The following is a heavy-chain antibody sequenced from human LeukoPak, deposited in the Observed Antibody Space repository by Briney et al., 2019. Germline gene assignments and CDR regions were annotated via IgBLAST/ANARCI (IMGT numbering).Heavy chain of an antibody. CDR3: ARSGRGIYFYFDL. J-gene: IGHJ4*02. CDR2: INPSGGST. Sequence: ASVKVSCKASGYTFSSYYMHWVRQAPGQGLEWMGIINPSGGSTSYAQKFQGRVTMTTDTSTSTTYMELTSLRSDDTAVYYCARSGRGIYFYFDLWGQGTLVSVSS. V-gene: IGHV1-46*01. D-gene: IGHD1-26*01. CDR1: GYTFSSYY.